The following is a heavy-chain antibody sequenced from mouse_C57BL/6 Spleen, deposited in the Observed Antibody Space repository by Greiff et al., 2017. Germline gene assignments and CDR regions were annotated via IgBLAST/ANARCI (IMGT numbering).Heavy chain of an antibody. J-gene: IGHJ2*01. Sequence: VQLQQSGPELVKPGASVKISCKASGYTFTDYYMNWVKQSHGKGLEWIGDINPNNGGTSYNQKFKGKATLTVDKSSSTAYMELRSLTSEDSAVYYCARRLGGGYFDYGGQGTTLTVSS. CDR2: INPNNGGT. V-gene: IGHV1-26*01. D-gene: IGHD4-1*01. CDR3: ARRLGGGYFDY. CDR1: GYTFTDYY.